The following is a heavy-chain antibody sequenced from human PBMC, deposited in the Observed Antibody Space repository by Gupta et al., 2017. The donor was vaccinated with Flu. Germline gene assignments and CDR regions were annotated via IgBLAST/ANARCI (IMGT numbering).Heavy chain of an antibody. CDR2: IYSSGTT. D-gene: IGHD4-23*01. CDR3: ARMVRSVVTPGYSYGMDV. CDR1: GGSISSGGYY. V-gene: IGHV4-31*03. J-gene: IGHJ6*02. Sequence: QVQLQESGPGLVKPSQTLSLTCTVSGGSISSGGYYWSWIRQHPGKGLEWIGYIYSSGTTYYNPSLKSRVTISVDTSKNQSSLKVTSVTAADTAVYYCARMVRSVVTPGYSYGMDVWGQGTTVTVSS.